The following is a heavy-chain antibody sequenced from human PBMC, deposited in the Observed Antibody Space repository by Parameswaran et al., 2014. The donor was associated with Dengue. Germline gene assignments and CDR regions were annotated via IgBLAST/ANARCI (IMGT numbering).Heavy chain of an antibody. CDR3: ARDAGGGITIFGIDY. V-gene: IGHV3-21*01. D-gene: IGHD3-3*01. J-gene: IGHJ4*02. Sequence: KWIRQPPGKGLEWVSSISSSSSYIYYADSVKGRFTISRDNAKNSLYLQMNSLRAEDTAVYYCARDAGGGITIFGIDYWGQGTTVTVSS. CDR2: ISSSSSYI.